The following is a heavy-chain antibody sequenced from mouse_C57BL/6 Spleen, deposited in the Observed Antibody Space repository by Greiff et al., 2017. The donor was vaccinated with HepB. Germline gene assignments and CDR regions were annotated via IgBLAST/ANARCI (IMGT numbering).Heavy chain of an antibody. J-gene: IGHJ4*01. D-gene: IGHD3-2*02. CDR3: AKNGGSSASGAMDY. CDR1: GFSLTSYG. Sequence: QVQLQQSGPGLVQPSQSLSITCTVSGFSLTSYGVHWVRQPPGKGLEWLGVIWSGGSTDYNAAFISRLSISKDNSKSQVFFKMNSLQADDTAIYYCAKNGGSSASGAMDYWGQGTSVTVSS. V-gene: IGHV2-4*01. CDR2: IWSGGST.